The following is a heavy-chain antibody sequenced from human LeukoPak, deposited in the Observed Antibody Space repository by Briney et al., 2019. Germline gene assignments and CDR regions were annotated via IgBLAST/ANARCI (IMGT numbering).Heavy chain of an antibody. CDR2: ISGLGGST. D-gene: IGHD4-11*01. V-gene: IGHV3-23*01. J-gene: IGHJ4*02. CDR3: AKGPLDYIHGTHYFDY. Sequence: GGSLRLSCAASGFPFDTYGMHWVRQAPGKGLQWVSSISGLGGSTQYADVVKGRFTISRDNAKNTLYLQMNSLRVEDTAIYYCAKGPLDYIHGTHYFDYWGQGTLVTVSS. CDR1: GFPFDTYG.